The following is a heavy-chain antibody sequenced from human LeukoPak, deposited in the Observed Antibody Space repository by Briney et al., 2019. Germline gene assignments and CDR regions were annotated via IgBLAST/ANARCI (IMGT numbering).Heavy chain of an antibody. J-gene: IGHJ6*02. CDR2: IYYSGTT. V-gene: IGHV4-39*01. CDR3: ARGGAYYGSGTYYYYYGMDV. Sequence: SETLSLTCSVSGGSISSSSYYWGWIRRPPGKGLEWIASIYYSGTTHYNPSLKSRVTMSVDTSKNQFSLNLSAVTAADTAVYYCARGGAYYGSGTYYYYYGMDVWGQGTTVTVSS. CDR1: GGSISSSSYY. D-gene: IGHD3-10*01.